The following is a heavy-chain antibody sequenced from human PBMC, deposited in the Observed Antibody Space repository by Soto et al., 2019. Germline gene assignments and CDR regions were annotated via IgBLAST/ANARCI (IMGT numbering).Heavy chain of an antibody. V-gene: IGHV3-53*01. CDR3: ARAGSGSYFLYYYGMDV. D-gene: IGHD3-10*01. J-gene: IGHJ6*02. Sequence: PGGSLRLSCADSGFTVSSNYMSWVRQAPGKGLEWVSVIYRGGSTYYADSVKGRFTISRDNSKNTLYLQMNSLRAEDTAVYYCARAGSGSYFLYYYGMDVWGQGTTVTVSS. CDR2: IYRGGST. CDR1: GFTVSSNY.